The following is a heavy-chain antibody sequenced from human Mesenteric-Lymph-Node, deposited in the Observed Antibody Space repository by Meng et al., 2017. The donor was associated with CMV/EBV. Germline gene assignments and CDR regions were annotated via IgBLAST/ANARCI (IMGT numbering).Heavy chain of an antibody. CDR2: INSDGSST. J-gene: IGHJ6*02. Sequence: GESLKISCAASGFTFSSYWMHWVRQAPGKGLAWVSRINSDGSSTSYADSVKGRFTISRDNAKNTLYLQMNSLRAEDTAVYYCASDLGCSSTSCYNRYGMDVWGQGTTVTVSS. D-gene: IGHD2-2*02. CDR3: ASDLGCSSTSCYNRYGMDV. CDR1: GFTFSSYW. V-gene: IGHV3-74*01.